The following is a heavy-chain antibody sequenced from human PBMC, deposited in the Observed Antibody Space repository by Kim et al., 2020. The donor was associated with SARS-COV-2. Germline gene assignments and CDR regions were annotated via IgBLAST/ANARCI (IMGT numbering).Heavy chain of an antibody. J-gene: IGHJ5*02. CDR3: ARSGGGSYSSWFDP. D-gene: IGHD1-26*01. V-gene: IGHV3-30*01. Sequence: AESVKGRFTISRDNSKNTLYLQMNSRRAEDTAVYYCARSGGGSYSSWFDPWGQGTLVTVSS.